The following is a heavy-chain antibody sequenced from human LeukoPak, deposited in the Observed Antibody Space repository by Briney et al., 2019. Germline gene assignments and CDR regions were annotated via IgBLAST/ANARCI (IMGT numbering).Heavy chain of an antibody. CDR2: IYYRGST. CDR3: ARATDYGDSYYFDH. Sequence: PSETLSLTCTVSGVSISTGGYYWSWIRQRPGKGLEYIGYIYYRGSTYYSPSLKSRLTISLDTPNNQFSLKLHSVTAADTAVYYCARATDYGDSYYFDHWGQGTPVTVSS. D-gene: IGHD4/OR15-4a*01. J-gene: IGHJ4*02. CDR1: GVSISTGGYY. V-gene: IGHV4-31*03.